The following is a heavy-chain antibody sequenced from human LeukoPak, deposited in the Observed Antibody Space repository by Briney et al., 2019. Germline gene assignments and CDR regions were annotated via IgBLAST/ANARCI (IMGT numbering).Heavy chain of an antibody. CDR1: GFTFSTYA. Sequence: GGSLRLSCAVSGFTFSTYAMSWVRQAPGKGLEWVSSISGTGTTTYYAESVKGRFTISRDNSKNTLYLQMNSLRAEDTAVYYCARTYCSGGSCYPYYFDYWGQGTPVTVSS. CDR3: ARTYCSGGSCYPYYFDY. CDR2: ISGTGTTT. D-gene: IGHD2-15*01. J-gene: IGHJ4*02. V-gene: IGHV3-23*01.